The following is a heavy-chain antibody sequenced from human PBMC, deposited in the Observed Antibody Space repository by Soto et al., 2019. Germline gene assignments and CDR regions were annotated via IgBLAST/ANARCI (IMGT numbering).Heavy chain of an antibody. V-gene: IGHV1-69*12. CDR1: GGTFSSYA. D-gene: IGHD5-12*01. CDR2: IIPIFGTA. J-gene: IGHJ4*02. Sequence: QVQLVQSGAEVKKPGSSVKVSCKASGGTFSSYAISWVRQAPGQGLEWMGGIIPIFGTANYAQKFQGRVTITADESTSTANMELSSLRSEDTAVYYCARGGYSGYDYRCDFDYWGQGTLVTVSS. CDR3: ARGGYSGYDYRCDFDY.